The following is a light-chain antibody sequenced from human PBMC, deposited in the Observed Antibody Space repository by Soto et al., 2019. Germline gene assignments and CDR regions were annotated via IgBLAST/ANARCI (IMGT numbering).Light chain of an antibody. CDR1: QSVASRN. CDR2: GAS. CDR3: QHFGNSLWT. J-gene: IGKJ1*01. Sequence: EIVLTQSPGTLSPSPGERATLSCRASQSVASRNLAWYQQKSGQAPRLLIYGASSRAIHTPDRFSGSGSGTDFTLTISGLEPEDFAVYYCQHFGNSLWTFGQGTKV. V-gene: IGKV3-20*01.